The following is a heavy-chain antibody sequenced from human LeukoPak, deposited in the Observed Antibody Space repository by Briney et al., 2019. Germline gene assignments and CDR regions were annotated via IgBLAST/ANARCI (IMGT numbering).Heavy chain of an antibody. CDR1: GFTFSSYA. D-gene: IGHD6-13*01. J-gene: IGHJ4*02. V-gene: IGHV3-23*01. CDR3: AKDPPAATVVDY. CDR2: ISGSGSST. Sequence: GGSLRLSCAASGFTFSSYAMSWVRQAPGKGLEWVSAISGSGSSTYYADSVKGRFTISRDNSKNTLYLQMNSLRAEDTAVYYSAKDPPAATVVDYWGQGTLVTVSS.